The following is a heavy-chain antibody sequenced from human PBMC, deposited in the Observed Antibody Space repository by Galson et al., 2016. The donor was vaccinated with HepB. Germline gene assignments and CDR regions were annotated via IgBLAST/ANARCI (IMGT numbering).Heavy chain of an antibody. CDR2: IVPIFDAP. CDR3: ATDVLGLFDY. J-gene: IGHJ4*02. CDR1: GGSFRDLA. D-gene: IGHD3-16*01. V-gene: IGHV1-69*06. Sequence: SVKVSCKASGGSFRDLAINWVRQAPGQGLEWMGGIVPIFDAPNYARKFQGRVTITADTSTSTAYMKLDSLTSEDTAVYFCATDVLGLFDYWGQGTLVTVSS.